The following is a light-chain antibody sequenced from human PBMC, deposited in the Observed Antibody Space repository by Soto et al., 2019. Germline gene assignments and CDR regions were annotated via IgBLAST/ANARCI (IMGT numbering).Light chain of an antibody. V-gene: IGKV3-20*01. CDR2: GAV. Sequence: EIVLTQSPGTLSVSAGERATLSCEASQSVYSSHLAWYQQKPGQSPRLLIYGAVSRATGIPARFSGSASGTEFTLSISRLEPEDSAVYYCQQYGFPPWTFGQGTKVEV. CDR1: QSVYSSH. J-gene: IGKJ1*01. CDR3: QQYGFPPWT.